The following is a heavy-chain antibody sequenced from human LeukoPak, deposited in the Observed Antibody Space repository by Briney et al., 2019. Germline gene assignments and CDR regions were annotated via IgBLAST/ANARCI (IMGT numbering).Heavy chain of an antibody. D-gene: IGHD6-13*01. J-gene: IGHJ4*02. CDR1: SGSISSSSYY. Sequence: PSETLSLTCTVSSGSISSSSYYWGWIRQPPGKGLEWFGSIYYSGSTYYNPSLKSPVTISVDTSNNQFSLKLSSVTAADTAVYYCARQSYSSSWYGYGDLNYFDYWGQGTLVTVSS. V-gene: IGHV4-39*01. CDR2: IYYSGST. CDR3: ARQSYSSSWYGYGDLNYFDY.